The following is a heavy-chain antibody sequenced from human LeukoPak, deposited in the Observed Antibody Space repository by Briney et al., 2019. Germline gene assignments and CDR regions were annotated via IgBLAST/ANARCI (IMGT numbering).Heavy chain of an antibody. V-gene: IGHV3-43*02. CDR2: ISGDGGST. CDR3: ARLGDDY. J-gene: IGHJ4*02. Sequence: GSLRLSCAASGFTFDDYAMHWVRQAPGKGLEWVSLISGDGGSTYYADSVKGRFTISRDNAKNSLYLQMNSLRAEDTAVYYCARLGDDYWGQGTLVTVSS. CDR1: GFTFDDYA.